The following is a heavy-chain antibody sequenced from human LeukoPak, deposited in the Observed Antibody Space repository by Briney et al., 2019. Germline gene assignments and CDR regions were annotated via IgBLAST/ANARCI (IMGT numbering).Heavy chain of an antibody. V-gene: IGHV1-69*05. CDR3: ARGGWETHHAFDI. CDR2: ISPIFGPA. D-gene: IGHD1-26*01. J-gene: IGHJ3*02. Sequence: ASVKVSCKASGGTFSSYAISWVRQAPGQGLEWMGGISPIFGPANYAQKFRGSVSITTDESTRTAYLEVNSLRSEDTAVYYCARGGWETHHAFDIWGQGTMVIVSS. CDR1: GGTFSSYA.